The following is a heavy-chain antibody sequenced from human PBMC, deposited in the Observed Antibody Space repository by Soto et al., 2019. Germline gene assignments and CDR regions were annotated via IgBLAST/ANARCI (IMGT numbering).Heavy chain of an antibody. J-gene: IGHJ3*02. V-gene: IGHV1-69*01. CDR1: GGTFSSYA. D-gene: IGHD2-21*02. CDR3: ARRGGEIGCGGDCYTHDAFDI. Sequence: LVQSGAEVKKPGSSVKVSCKASGGTFSSYAISWVRQAPGQGLEWMGGIIPIFGTANYAQKFQGRVTITADESTSTAYMELSSLRSEDTAVYYCARRGGEIGCGGDCYTHDAFDIWGQGTMVTVSS. CDR2: IIPIFGTA.